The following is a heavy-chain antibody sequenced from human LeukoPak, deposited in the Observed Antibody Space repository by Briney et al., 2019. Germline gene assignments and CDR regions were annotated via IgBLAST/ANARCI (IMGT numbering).Heavy chain of an antibody. CDR2: IKSKTDGGTT. CDR3: TTDRTHSGSYSDAFDI. V-gene: IGHV3-15*07. Sequence: KTGGSLRLSCAASGFTFSNAWMNWVRQAPGKGLEWVGRIKSKTDGGTTDYAAPVKGRFTISRDDSKNTLYLQMNSLKTEDTAVYYCTTDRTHSGSYSDAFDIWGQGTMVTVSS. J-gene: IGHJ3*02. CDR1: GFTFSNAW. D-gene: IGHD1-26*01.